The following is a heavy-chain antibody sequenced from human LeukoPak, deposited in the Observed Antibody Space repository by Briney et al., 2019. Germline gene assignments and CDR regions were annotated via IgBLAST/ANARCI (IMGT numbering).Heavy chain of an antibody. CDR2: IIPIFGTA. Sequence: AASVKVSCEASGYTFTGYYMHWVRQAPGQGLEWMGGIIPIFGTANYAQKFQGRVTITADKSTSTACMELSSLRSEDTAVYYCARAFSGQRGYSYGPDYFDYWGQGTLVTVSS. V-gene: IGHV1-69*06. J-gene: IGHJ4*02. CDR1: GYTFTGYY. CDR3: ARAFSGQRGYSYGPDYFDY. D-gene: IGHD5-18*01.